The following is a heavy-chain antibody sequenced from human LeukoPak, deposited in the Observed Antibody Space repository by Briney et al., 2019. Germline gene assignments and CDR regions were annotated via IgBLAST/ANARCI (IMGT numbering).Heavy chain of an antibody. V-gene: IGHV4-34*01. CDR1: GGSFSGYY. Sequence: PSETLSLTCAVYGGSFSGYYWSWLRQPPGKGLEWIGEINHRGSTNYNPSLKSRVTMSVDTSKNQFSLKLSSVTAADTAVYYCARGLVVPAATRYWYFDLWGRGTLVTVSS. CDR3: ARGLVVPAATRYWYFDL. J-gene: IGHJ2*01. D-gene: IGHD2-2*01. CDR2: INHRGST.